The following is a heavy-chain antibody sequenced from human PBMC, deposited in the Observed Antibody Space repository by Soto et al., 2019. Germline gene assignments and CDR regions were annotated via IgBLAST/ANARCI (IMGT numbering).Heavy chain of an antibody. CDR3: SLIWFGELPEYFQH. D-gene: IGHD3-10*01. J-gene: IGHJ1*01. V-gene: IGHV1-18*01. CDR2: ISAYNGNT. CDR1: GYTFTSYG. Sequence: QVQLVQSGAEVKKPGASVKVSCKASGYTFTSYGISWVRQAPGQVLEWMGWISAYNGNTNYAQKLQGRVTMTTDTSTSTAYMELRSLRSDDTAVYYCSLIWFGELPEYFQHWGQGTLVTVSS.